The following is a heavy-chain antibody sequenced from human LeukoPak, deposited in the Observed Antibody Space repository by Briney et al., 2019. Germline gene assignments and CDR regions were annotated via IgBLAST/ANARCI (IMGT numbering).Heavy chain of an antibody. CDR1: GYSISSGYY. J-gene: IGHJ3*02. D-gene: IGHD4-23*01. V-gene: IGHV4-38-2*02. Sequence: PSETLSLTCTVSGYSISSGYYWGWIRQPPGKGLEWIGSIYHSGSTYYNPSLKSRVTISVDTSKNQFSLKLSSVTAADTAVYYCARARRDGGGEQIDAFDIWGQGTMVTVSS. CDR2: IYHSGST. CDR3: ARARRDGGGEQIDAFDI.